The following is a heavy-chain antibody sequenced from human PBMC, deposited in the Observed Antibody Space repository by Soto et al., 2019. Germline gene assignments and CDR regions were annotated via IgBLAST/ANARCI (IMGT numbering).Heavy chain of an antibody. D-gene: IGHD2-2*01. V-gene: IGHV1-3*01. J-gene: IGHJ1*01. CDR2: INAGNGNT. CDR3: ASVSSTSSYAEYFQH. Sequence: GASVKVSCKASGYTLTSYAMHWVRQAPGQRLEWMGWINAGNGNTKYSQKFQGRVTITADKSTSTAYMELSSLRSEDTAVYYCASVSSTSSYAEYFQHWGQGTLVTVSS. CDR1: GYTLTSYA.